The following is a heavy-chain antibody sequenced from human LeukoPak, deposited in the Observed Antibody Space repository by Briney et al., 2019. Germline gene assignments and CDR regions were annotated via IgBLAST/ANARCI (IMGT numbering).Heavy chain of an antibody. J-gene: IGHJ6*02. CDR3: AKALAYCSGGSCYPTSPMDV. D-gene: IGHD2-15*01. V-gene: IGHV3-30*18. CDR1: GFTFSSYG. CDR2: ISYDGSNK. Sequence: PGGSLRLSCAASGFTFSSYGMHWVRRAPGKGLEWVAVISYDGSNKYYADSVKGRFTISRDNSKNTLYLQMNSLRAEDTAVYYCAKALAYCSGGSCYPTSPMDVWGQGTTVTVSS.